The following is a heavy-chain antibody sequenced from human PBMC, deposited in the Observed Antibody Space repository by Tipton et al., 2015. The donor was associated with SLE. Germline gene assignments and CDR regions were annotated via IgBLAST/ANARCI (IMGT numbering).Heavy chain of an antibody. CDR1: GFTFSSYG. D-gene: IGHD6-19*01. V-gene: IGHV3-33*01. CDR3: ARDRGSGWYIDY. J-gene: IGHJ4*02. CDR2: IWYDGSDV. Sequence: SGFTFSSYGMHRVRQAPGKGLEWVAFIWYDGSDVYYADSVKGRFTISSGNSKNTLYLQMNSLRAEDTAVYYCARDRGSGWYIDYWGQGTLVTVSS.